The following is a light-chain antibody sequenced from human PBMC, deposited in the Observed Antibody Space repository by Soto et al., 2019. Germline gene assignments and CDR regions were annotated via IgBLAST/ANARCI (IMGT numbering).Light chain of an antibody. CDR2: GAS. Sequence: EIVMTQSPATLSVSPGERATLSCRASQSVSSNLAWYQQKPGQAPRLLIYGASTRATGIPARFSGSGSGTEFTPTISSLRSEDFAVYYCQQHNNWPRTFGQGTRVDIK. V-gene: IGKV3-15*01. J-gene: IGKJ1*01. CDR3: QQHNNWPRT. CDR1: QSVSSN.